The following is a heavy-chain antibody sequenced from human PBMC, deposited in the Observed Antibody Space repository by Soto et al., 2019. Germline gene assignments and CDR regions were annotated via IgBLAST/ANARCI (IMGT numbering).Heavy chain of an antibody. D-gene: IGHD2-2*02. CDR1: GGSISSGGYS. V-gene: IGHV4-30-2*01. CDR3: ARVVPAAIPVSDWFDP. CDR2: IYHSGST. Sequence: PSETLSLTCAVSGGSISSGGYSWSWIRQPPGKGLEWIGYIYHSGSTYYNPSLKSRVTISVDRSKNQLSLKLSSVTAADTAVYYCARVVPAAIPVSDWFDPWGQGTLVTVSS. J-gene: IGHJ5*02.